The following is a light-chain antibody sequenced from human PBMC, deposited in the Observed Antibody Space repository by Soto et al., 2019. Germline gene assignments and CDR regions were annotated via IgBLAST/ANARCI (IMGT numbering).Light chain of an antibody. CDR2: DAS. V-gene: IGKV3D-20*01. CDR3: QQYDSSLIT. J-gene: IGKJ5*01. Sequence: EIVMTQSPGTLSLSPGERATLSCRASQSISSSYLAWYQQKPGLAPRLLIYDASSRATGIPDRFSGSGSGTDFTLTISRLEPEDFAVYYCQQYDSSLITFGQGTRLEIK. CDR1: QSISSSY.